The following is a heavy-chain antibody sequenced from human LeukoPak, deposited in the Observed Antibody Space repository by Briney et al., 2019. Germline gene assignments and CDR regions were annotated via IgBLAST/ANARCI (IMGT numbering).Heavy chain of an antibody. D-gene: IGHD5-24*01. CDR1: GFAFSTYA. V-gene: IGHV3-30-3*01. CDR3: ARSVSRDGYNVFDN. CDR2: ISYDGSVK. Sequence: GGSLRLSCAASGFAFSTYAMHWVRQAPGKGLEWVAVISYDGSVKYYADSVKGRFTISRDNSKNTLYLQMNSLRSDTAVYYCARSVSRDGYNVFDNWGQGTLVTVSS. J-gene: IGHJ4*02.